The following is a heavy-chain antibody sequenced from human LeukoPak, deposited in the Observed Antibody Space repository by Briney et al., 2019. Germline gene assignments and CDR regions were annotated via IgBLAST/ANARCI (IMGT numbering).Heavy chain of an antibody. D-gene: IGHD5-18*01. CDR1: GFTFSSYE. CDR2: ISGSGGGT. V-gene: IGHV3-23*01. J-gene: IGHJ4*02. Sequence: PGGSLRLSCAASGFTFSSYEMNWVRQAPGKGLEWVSGISGSGGGTYYADSMKGRFTISRDNSKNTLYLEMNSLRAEDTAVYYCARDGAYSYTYWGQGTLVIVSS. CDR3: ARDGAYSYTY.